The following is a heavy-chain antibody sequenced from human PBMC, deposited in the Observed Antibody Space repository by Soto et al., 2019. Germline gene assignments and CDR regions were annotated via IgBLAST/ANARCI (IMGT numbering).Heavy chain of an antibody. J-gene: IGHJ6*02. V-gene: IGHV5-51*01. CDR3: ARHGPRVYYDNSDYYYYGMDV. D-gene: IGHD3-22*01. Sequence: GESLKISCKGSGYSFTIYWIGWVRQMPGKGLEWMGIIYPGDYDTRYSTSFQGQVTISADKSISTAYLQWSSLKASDTAMYYCARHGPRVYYDNSDYYYYGMDVWGQGTTVTVSS. CDR2: IYPGDYDT. CDR1: GYSFTIYW.